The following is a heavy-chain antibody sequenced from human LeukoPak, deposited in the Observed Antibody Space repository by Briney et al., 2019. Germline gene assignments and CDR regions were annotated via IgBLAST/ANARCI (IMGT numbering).Heavy chain of an antibody. J-gene: IGHJ4*02. D-gene: IGHD1-1*01. Sequence: PSETLSLTCAVYGGSFSGYYWTWIRQPPGKGLEWIGYVSYSGNTNYNPSLKSRVTISVHTSKKQLSLRLSSVTAADTAVYYCARAGWNDWELNYWGQGTLVTVSS. V-gene: IGHV4-59*01. CDR2: VSYSGNT. CDR1: GGSFSGYY. CDR3: ARAGWNDWELNY.